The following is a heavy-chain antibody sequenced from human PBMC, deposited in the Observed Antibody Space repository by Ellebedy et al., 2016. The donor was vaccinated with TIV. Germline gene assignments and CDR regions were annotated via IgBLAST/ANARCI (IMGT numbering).Heavy chain of an antibody. V-gene: IGHV1-8*01. CDR3: ARGKRTFLWSDY. CDR1: GYTFGSFD. Sequence: AASVKVSCKTSGYTFGSFDIVWVRQATGQGLEWMGWMNPNSANTGYAEKFRGRITMTRDTSIDTAYMELISLRSEDTAVYYCARGKRTFLWSDYWGQGTLVTVSP. J-gene: IGHJ4*02. D-gene: IGHD2-21*01. CDR2: MNPNSANT.